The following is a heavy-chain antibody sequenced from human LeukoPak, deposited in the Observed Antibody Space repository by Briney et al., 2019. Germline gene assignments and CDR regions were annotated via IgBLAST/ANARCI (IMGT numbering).Heavy chain of an antibody. CDR1: GYTFTSYG. D-gene: IGHD2-2*01. J-gene: IGHJ4*02. V-gene: IGHV1-18*01. CDR2: ISAYNGNT. CDR3: ARVYCSSTSCYGSDLDY. Sequence: ASVKVSYKASGYTFTSYGISWVRQAPGQGLEWMGWISAYNGNTNYAQKLQGRVTMTTDTSTSTAYMELRSLRSDDTAVYYCARVYCSSTSCYGSDLDYWGQGTLVTVSS.